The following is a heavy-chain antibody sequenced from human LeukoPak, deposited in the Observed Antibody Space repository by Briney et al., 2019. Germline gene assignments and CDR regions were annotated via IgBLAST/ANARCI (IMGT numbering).Heavy chain of an antibody. CDR1: GFTFSSYA. CDR2: ISSSSSYI. J-gene: IGHJ3*02. Sequence: GGSLRLSCAASGFTFSSYAMNWVRQAPGKGLEWVSSISSSSSYIYYADSVKGRFTISRDNAKNSLYLQMNSLRAEDTAVYYCARGRTGTTRTAFDIWGQGTMVTVSS. V-gene: IGHV3-21*01. CDR3: ARGRTGTTRTAFDI. D-gene: IGHD1-7*01.